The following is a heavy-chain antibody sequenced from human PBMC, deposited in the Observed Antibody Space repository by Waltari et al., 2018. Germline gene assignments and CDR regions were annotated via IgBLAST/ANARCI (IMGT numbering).Heavy chain of an antibody. D-gene: IGHD7-27*01. Sequence: QVQLQASGPGLVTPSQPLSLPFTVPGYSIPSNRFFWNWVRQPAGKGREWIGRFYSSEYINYNPALKSRVTISRDTSKKQFFLKLTSVTAADTAFYYCAREVTKVELGRRLPHFFDSWGQGTLVTVSS. CDR3: AREVTKVELGRRLPHFFDS. J-gene: IGHJ4*02. CDR2: FYSSEYI. V-gene: IGHV4-61*02. CDR1: GYSIPSNRFF.